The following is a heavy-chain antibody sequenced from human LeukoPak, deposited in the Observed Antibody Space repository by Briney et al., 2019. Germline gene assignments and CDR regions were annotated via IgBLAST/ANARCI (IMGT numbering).Heavy chain of an antibody. CDR1: GYTFTSYG. CDR3: ARAGEFLAAAPLRGKYAFDI. Sequence: GASVKVSCKASGYTFTSYGFSWVRQAPGQGLEWMGWISAYNGNTNYAQKLQGRVTMTRDMSTSTVYMELSSLRSEDTAVYYCARAGEFLAAAPLRGKYAFDIWGQGTMVTVSS. D-gene: IGHD6-13*01. J-gene: IGHJ3*02. CDR2: ISAYNGNT. V-gene: IGHV1-18*01.